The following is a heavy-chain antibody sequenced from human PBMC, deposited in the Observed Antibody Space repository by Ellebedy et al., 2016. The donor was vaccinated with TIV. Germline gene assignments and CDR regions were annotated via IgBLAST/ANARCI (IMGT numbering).Heavy chain of an antibody. CDR3: ARDFGHSGYDLLDY. D-gene: IGHD5-12*01. Sequence: ASVKVSCKASGYTFTGCYIHWVRQAPGQGLEWMGWINPNSGGTTYAQKFQGRVTLTRDTSMNTAYMELSSLTSEDTAVYYCARDFGHSGYDLLDYWGQGTLVTVSS. J-gene: IGHJ4*02. CDR1: GYTFTGCY. CDR2: INPNSGGT. V-gene: IGHV1-2*02.